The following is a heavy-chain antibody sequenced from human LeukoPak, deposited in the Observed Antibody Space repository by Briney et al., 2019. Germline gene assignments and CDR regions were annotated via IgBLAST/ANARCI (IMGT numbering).Heavy chain of an antibody. CDR3: ARSDILTGYSPFDY. CDR1: GGSISRYY. Sequence: SETLSLTCTVSGGSISRYYWSWIRQPAGKGLEWIGRIYTSGSTNYNPSLKSRVTMSVDTSKNQFSLKLSSVTAADTAVYYCARSDILTGYSPFDYCGQGTLVTVSS. V-gene: IGHV4-4*07. CDR2: IYTSGST. J-gene: IGHJ4*02. D-gene: IGHD3-9*01.